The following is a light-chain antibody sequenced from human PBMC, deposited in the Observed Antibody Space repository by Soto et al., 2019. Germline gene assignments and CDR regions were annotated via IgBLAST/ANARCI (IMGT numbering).Light chain of an antibody. CDR3: SSYRSSSTPL. CDR1: SSDVGGYNY. V-gene: IGLV2-14*01. Sequence: QSALTQPASVSGSPGQSITISCTGTSSDVGGYNYVSWYQQHPGKVPKLMIYDVSNRPSGVSNRFSGSKSGNTASLTISGLQAEDEADYYCSSYRSSSTPLFGGGTQLTVL. J-gene: IGLJ2*01. CDR2: DVS.